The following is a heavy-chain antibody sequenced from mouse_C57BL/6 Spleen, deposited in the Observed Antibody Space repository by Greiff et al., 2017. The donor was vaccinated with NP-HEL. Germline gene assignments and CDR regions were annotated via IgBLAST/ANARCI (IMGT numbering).Heavy chain of an antibody. V-gene: IGHV5-9*01. CDR1: GSTFSSYT. CDR3: ARRDHFDY. CDR2: ISGGGGNT. J-gene: IGHJ2*01. Sequence: EVKLMESGGGLVKPGGSLKLSCAASGSTFSSYTMSWVRQTPEKRLEWVATISGGGGNTYYPDSVKGRFTISRDNAKNTLYLQMSSLRSEDTALYYCARRDHFDYWGQGTTLTVSS.